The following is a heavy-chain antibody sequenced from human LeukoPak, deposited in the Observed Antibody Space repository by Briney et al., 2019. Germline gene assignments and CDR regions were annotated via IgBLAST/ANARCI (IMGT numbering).Heavy chain of an antibody. CDR2: ISGSGGST. V-gene: IGHV3-23*01. Sequence: PGGSLRLSCAASGFTFSSYAMSWVRQAPGRGLEWVSAISGSGGSTYYADSVKGRFTISRDNSKNTLYLQMNSLRAEDTAVYYCARGLYPRRLKTGFYFDYWGQGTLVTVSS. D-gene: IGHD2-2*02. CDR1: GFTFSSYA. J-gene: IGHJ4*02. CDR3: ARGLYPRRLKTGFYFDY.